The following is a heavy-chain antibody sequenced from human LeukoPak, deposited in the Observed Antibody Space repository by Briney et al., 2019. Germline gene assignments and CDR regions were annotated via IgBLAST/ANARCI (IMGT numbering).Heavy chain of an antibody. CDR3: ARDKGYCSSTSCYRDDYFDY. CDR1: GFTFSSYA. Sequence: PGGSLRLSCAASGFTFSSYAMSWVRQAPGKGLEWVSSISSSSSYIYYADSVKGRFTISRDNAKNSLYLQMNSLRAEDTAVYYCARDKGYCSSTSCYRDDYFDYWGQGTLVTVSS. V-gene: IGHV3-21*01. J-gene: IGHJ4*02. D-gene: IGHD2-2*02. CDR2: ISSSSSYI.